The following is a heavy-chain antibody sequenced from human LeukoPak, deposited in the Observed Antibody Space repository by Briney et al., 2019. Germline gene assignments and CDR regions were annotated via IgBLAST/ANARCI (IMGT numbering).Heavy chain of an antibody. Sequence: GGSLRLSCAASGFTVSSNYMSWVRQAPGKGLEWVSVIYSGGSTYYADSVKGRFTISRHNSKNTLYLQMNSLRAEDTAVYYCARDRKYYDSSGYYLHYFDYWGQGTLVTVSS. CDR2: IYSGGST. J-gene: IGHJ4*02. CDR3: ARDRKYYDSSGYYLHYFDY. CDR1: GFTVSSNY. D-gene: IGHD3-22*01. V-gene: IGHV3-53*04.